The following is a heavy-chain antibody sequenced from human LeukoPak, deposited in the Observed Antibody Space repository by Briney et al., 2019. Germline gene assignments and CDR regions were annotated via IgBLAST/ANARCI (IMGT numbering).Heavy chain of an antibody. CDR1: GFTFSSYS. CDR2: ISSSSSYI. J-gene: IGHJ4*02. Sequence: GGSLRLSCAASGFTFSSYSMNWVRQAPGKGLEWVSSISSSSSYIYYAESVKGRFTISRDNAKNSLYLQMNSLRAEDTAVYYCALAAAGTGYWGQGTLVTVSS. D-gene: IGHD6-13*01. CDR3: ALAAAGTGY. V-gene: IGHV3-21*01.